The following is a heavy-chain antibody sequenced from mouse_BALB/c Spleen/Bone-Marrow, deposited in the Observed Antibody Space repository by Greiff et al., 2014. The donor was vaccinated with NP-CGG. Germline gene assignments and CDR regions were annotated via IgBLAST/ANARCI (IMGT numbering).Heavy chain of an antibody. J-gene: IGHJ4*01. CDR3: ARSGERYGAMDY. D-gene: IGHD1-1*02. CDR1: GFTFSDFY. Sequence: EVKLMESGGGLVKPGGSLKLSCAASGFTFSDFYMFWFRQTPEKRLEWVATISNGGTYTCYPDSVKGRFTISRDNAKNNLYLQMSSLKSEDTAMYYCARSGERYGAMDYWGQGTSVTVTS. CDR2: ISNGGTYT. V-gene: IGHV5-4*02.